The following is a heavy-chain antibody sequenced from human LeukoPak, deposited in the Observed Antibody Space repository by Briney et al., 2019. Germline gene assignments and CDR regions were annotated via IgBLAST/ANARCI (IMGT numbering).Heavy chain of an antibody. J-gene: IGHJ5*01. CDR3: ARDSILSGQYGDYDS. CDR1: GFTFTNYA. V-gene: IGHV3-23*01. CDR2: ISGSGGNT. Sequence: PGGSLRLSCAASGFTFTNYAMIWVRRAPGKGLEWVSAISGSGGNTYYADSVKGRFTISRDNSKNTLYLQINSLRAEDTAVYYCARDSILSGQYGDYDSWGQGTLVTVSS. D-gene: IGHD4-17*01.